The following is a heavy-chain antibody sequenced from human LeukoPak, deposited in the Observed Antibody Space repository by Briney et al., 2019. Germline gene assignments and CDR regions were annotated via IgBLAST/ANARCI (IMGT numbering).Heavy chain of an antibody. D-gene: IGHD2-2*01. Sequence: GRPLRLSCAASGFTFSSNAMHWVRQAPGKGLEWVAVISYDEDNKYHADSVKGRFTISRDNSKSTLYPQMNDLRTEDTAVYFCTKDRRTSWAIDYWGQGTLVTVSS. J-gene: IGHJ4*02. V-gene: IGHV3-30*18. CDR3: TKDRRTSWAIDY. CDR2: ISYDEDNK. CDR1: GFTFSSNA.